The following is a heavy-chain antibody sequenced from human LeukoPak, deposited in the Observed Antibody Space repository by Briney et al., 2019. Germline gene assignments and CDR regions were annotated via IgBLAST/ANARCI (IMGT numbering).Heavy chain of an antibody. CDR1: GFTFSDYY. CDR2: ISFSGSTI. Sequence: GGSLRLSCAASGFTFSDYYMSWIRQAPGKGLEWISYISFSGSTIYYADSVKGRFTISRDNAKNSLYLQMNSLRAEDTAVYYCAKAVTMIVVVTADAFDIWGQGTMVTVSS. D-gene: IGHD3-22*01. V-gene: IGHV3-11*01. J-gene: IGHJ3*02. CDR3: AKAVTMIVVVTADAFDI.